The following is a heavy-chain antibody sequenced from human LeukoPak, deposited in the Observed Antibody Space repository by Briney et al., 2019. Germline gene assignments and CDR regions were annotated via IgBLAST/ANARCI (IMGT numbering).Heavy chain of an antibody. CDR2: INAGNGNT. J-gene: IGHJ4*02. CDR3: ARAAYSSGWYEDY. CDR1: GYTFTSYA. V-gene: IGHV1-3*03. D-gene: IGHD6-19*01. Sequence: GASVKVSCKASGYTFTSYAMHWVRQAPGQRLEWMGWINAGNGNTKYSQEFQGRVTITRDTSASTAYMELSSLRSEDMAVYYCARAAYSSGWYEDYWGQGTLVTVSS.